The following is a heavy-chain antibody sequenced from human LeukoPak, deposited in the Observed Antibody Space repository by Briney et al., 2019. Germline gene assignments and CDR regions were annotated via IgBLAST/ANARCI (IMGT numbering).Heavy chain of an antibody. CDR3: AKYAVGETFFGDY. CDR2: INSDGSST. CDR1: GFTFSSYW. D-gene: IGHD3-3*01. V-gene: IGHV3-74*01. J-gene: IGHJ4*02. Sequence: GGSLRLSCGASGFTFSSYWMHWVRQAPGKGLMWVSRINSDGSSTNYADSVKGRFTISRDNSKNTLYLQMTRLRPEDTALYYCAKYAVGETFFGDYWGQGTLVTVSS.